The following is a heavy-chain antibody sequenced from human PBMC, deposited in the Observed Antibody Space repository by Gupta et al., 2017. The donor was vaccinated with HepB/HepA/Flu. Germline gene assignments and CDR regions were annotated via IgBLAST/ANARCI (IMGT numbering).Heavy chain of an antibody. CDR3: AILPESRPYHFYYMEV. CDR1: GGTFSKFA. CDR2: IIPLFGTP. Sequence: QVQLVQSGTEVKKPGSSVKVSCKASGGTFSKFAITWVRQAPGQGLEWMGGIIPLFGTPDYQQTFQGRVTITADKSSSTSYMELDSLTSEDTAVYYCAILPESRPYHFYYMEVWGEGTRVVVAS. D-gene: IGHD2-15*01. J-gene: IGHJ6*03. V-gene: IGHV1-69*06.